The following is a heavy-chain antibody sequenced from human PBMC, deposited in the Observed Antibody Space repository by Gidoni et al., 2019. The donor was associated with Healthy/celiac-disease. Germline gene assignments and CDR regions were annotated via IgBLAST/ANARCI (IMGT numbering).Heavy chain of an antibody. Sequence: QVQLVQPGEAVKKPGASVKVPCKASGGSSSSDAISWVRQAPGQGLEWMGGIIPIFGTANYAQKFQGRVSITADESTSTAYMEQSSLRSEDAAVYYCARGARAAAGTIDYWGQGTLVTVSS. D-gene: IGHD6-13*01. CDR2: IIPIFGTA. CDR1: GGSSSSDA. J-gene: IGHJ4*02. CDR3: ARGARAAAGTIDY. V-gene: IGHV1-69*01.